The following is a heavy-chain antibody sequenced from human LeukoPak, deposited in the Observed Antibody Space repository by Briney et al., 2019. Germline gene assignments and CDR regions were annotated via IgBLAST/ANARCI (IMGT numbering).Heavy chain of an antibody. Sequence: SETLSLTCTVSGGSVSSGSYYWSWIRQPPGKGPEWIGYIYYSGSTNYNPSLKSRVSISLDTSKNQFSLKLNSVTAADTAVYYCARGSSPFDYWGQGTLVTVSS. J-gene: IGHJ4*02. CDR1: GGSVSSGSYY. V-gene: IGHV4-61*01. CDR2: IYYSGST. D-gene: IGHD2-2*01. CDR3: ARGSSPFDY.